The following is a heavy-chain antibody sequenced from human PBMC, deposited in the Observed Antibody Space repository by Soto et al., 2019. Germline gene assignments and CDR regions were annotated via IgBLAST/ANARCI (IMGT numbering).Heavy chain of an antibody. CDR3: ARCETAGHKGFDI. V-gene: IGHV1-69*06. CDR1: GGTFSSSA. CDR2: IIPTFGTS. J-gene: IGHJ3*02. D-gene: IGHD6-19*01. Sequence: QVQLEQSGAEVRKPGSSVKVSCQASGGTFSSSAINWLRQAPGQGPEWMGGIIPTFGTSNYIPKLRGRVTITADTSTNTAYMEVSSLTSEDTAIYYCARCETAGHKGFDIWGRGTMVTVSA.